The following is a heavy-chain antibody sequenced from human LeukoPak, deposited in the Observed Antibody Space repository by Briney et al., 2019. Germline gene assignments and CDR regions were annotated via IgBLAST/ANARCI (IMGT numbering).Heavy chain of an antibody. CDR2: IKQDESRK. V-gene: IGHV3-7*03. J-gene: IGHJ4*02. CDR3: AKARYSYGLPTVDY. Sequence: QPGGSLRLSCAASGFTFSSYWMSWVRQAPGKGLEWVANIKQDESRKFYMASVKGRFTISRDNSKNTLYLQMNSLRAEDTAVYYCAKARYSYGLPTVDYWGQGTLVTVSS. CDR1: GFTFSSYW. D-gene: IGHD5-18*01.